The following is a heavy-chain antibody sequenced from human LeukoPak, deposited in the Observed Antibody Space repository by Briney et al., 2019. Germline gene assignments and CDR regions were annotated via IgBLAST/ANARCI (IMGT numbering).Heavy chain of an antibody. V-gene: IGHV4-59*01. CDR1: GVSISIYY. CDR2: IYNSGST. Sequence: SETLSLTCTVSGVSISIYYWSWVRQPPGKGLEWIGYIYNSGSTIYNPSLKSRATISADTSKNQFSLQLSSVTAADTAVYYCVRDRELNYWGQGTLVTVSS. D-gene: IGHD1-7*01. CDR3: VRDRELNY. J-gene: IGHJ4*02.